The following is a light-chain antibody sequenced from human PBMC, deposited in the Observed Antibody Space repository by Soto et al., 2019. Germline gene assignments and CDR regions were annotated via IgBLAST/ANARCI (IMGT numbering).Light chain of an antibody. CDR2: LNSDGSH. CDR1: SGHSSYA. CDR3: QTWGTGPFV. V-gene: IGLV4-69*01. Sequence: QLVLTQSPSASATLGASVKLTCNLSSGHSSYAIARHQQQPEKGPRYLMKLNSDGSHSKGDGIPDRFSGSSSGAERYLTISSLQSDDDADYYCQTWGTGPFVFGAGTKVTVL. J-gene: IGLJ1*01.